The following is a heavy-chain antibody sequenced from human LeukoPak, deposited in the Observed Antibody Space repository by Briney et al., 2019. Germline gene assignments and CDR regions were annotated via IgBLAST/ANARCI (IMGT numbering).Heavy chain of an antibody. CDR2: IWYDGSNK. CDR1: GFTFSSYG. D-gene: IGHD3-3*01. CDR3: ARDPSYYDFWSGYYPGAFDI. V-gene: IGHV3-33*01. Sequence: GGSLRLFCAASGFTFSSYGMHWVRQAPGKGLEWVAVIWYDGSNKYYADSVKGRFTISRDNSKNTLYLQMNSLRAEDTAVYYCARDPSYYDFWSGYYPGAFDIWGQGTMVTVSS. J-gene: IGHJ3*02.